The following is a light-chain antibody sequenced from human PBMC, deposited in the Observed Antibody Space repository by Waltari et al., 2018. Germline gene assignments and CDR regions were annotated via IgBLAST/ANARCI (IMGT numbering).Light chain of an antibody. Sequence: EIVLTQSPGTLSLSPGERATLSCRASQRVSSAELAWYQQKAGQPPRLLIYGASSRATGTPDRFSGTGSGTDFTLTISRLEPEDFAVFYCQHYGDSLFTFGQGTRLGIK. CDR2: GAS. CDR1: QRVSSAE. J-gene: IGKJ5*01. CDR3: QHYGDSLFT. V-gene: IGKV3-20*01.